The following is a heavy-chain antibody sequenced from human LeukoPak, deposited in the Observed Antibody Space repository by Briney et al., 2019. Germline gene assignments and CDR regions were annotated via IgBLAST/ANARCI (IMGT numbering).Heavy chain of an antibody. D-gene: IGHD3-22*01. V-gene: IGHV4-59*12. CDR1: GGSISSYY. J-gene: IGHJ5*02. Sequence: PSETLSLTCTVSGGSISSYYWSWIRQPPGKGLEWIGYIYYSGSTNYNPSLKSRVTISVDTSKNQFSLQLNSVTPEDTAVYYCARERYTARRFNYYDSSGWTLNWFDPWGQGTLVTVSS. CDR3: ARERYTARRFNYYDSSGWTLNWFDP. CDR2: IYYSGST.